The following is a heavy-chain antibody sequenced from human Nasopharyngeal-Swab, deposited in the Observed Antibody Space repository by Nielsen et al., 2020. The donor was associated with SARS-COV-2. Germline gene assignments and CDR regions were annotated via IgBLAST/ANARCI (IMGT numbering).Heavy chain of an antibody. CDR1: GFPFSDYS. CDR3: ARRDNHDSSGYYSAHAFDI. V-gene: IGHV3-48*04. D-gene: IGHD3-22*01. Sequence: GGSLRLSCAASGFPFSDYSMNWVRQAPGKGLEWVSYISNGGSIIYYADSVKGRFTISRDNAGTSLSLQMNSLAAEDTAVYYCARRDNHDSSGYYSAHAFDIWGQGTMVTVSS. J-gene: IGHJ3*02. CDR2: ISNGGSII.